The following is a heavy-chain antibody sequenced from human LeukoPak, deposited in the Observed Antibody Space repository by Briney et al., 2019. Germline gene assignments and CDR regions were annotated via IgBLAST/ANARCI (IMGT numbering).Heavy chain of an antibody. CDR3: AREEDSSAIDY. CDR1: GFTFSSYG. Sequence: PGGSLRLSCAASGFTFSSYGMHWGRQAPGKGLEWVAVIWYDGSNKYYADSVKGRFTISRDNSKNTLYLQMNSLRAEDTAVYYCAREEDSSAIDYWGQGTLVTVSS. J-gene: IGHJ4*02. D-gene: IGHD3-22*01. CDR2: IWYDGSNK. V-gene: IGHV3-33*01.